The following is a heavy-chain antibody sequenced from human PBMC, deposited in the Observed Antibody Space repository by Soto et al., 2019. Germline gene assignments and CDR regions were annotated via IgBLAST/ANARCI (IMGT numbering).Heavy chain of an antibody. D-gene: IGHD2-2*01. CDR3: VRHPLRVVGVPY. J-gene: IGHJ4*02. V-gene: IGHV4-39*01. CDR2: IDYRGDT. Sequence: QLQLQESGPGLVKPSETLSRTCIVSGDSIRTSAYYWGWIRQPPGKGLEWIGSIDYRGDTYYNPSIKNRAAIAVDTSKNQFSLRLDSVTAADTSIYYGVRHPLRVVGVPYWGQGALVTVS. CDR1: GDSIRTSAYY.